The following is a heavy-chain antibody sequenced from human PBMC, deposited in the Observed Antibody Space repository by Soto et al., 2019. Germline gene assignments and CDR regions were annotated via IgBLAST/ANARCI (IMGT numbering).Heavy chain of an antibody. CDR1: GGSISSYY. CDR2: IYYSGST. V-gene: IGHV4-59*01. J-gene: IGHJ4*02. Sequence: ETLSLTCTVSGGSISSYYWTWIRQPPGKGLEWIGYIYYSGSTNYNPSLKSRVTISVDTSKNQFSLKLSSVTAADTAVYYCARARYCSGGSCYHWPLDYWGQGTLVTVSS. D-gene: IGHD2-15*01. CDR3: ARARYCSGGSCYHWPLDY.